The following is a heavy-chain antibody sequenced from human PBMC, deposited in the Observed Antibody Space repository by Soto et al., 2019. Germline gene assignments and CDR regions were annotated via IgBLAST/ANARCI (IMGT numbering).Heavy chain of an antibody. V-gene: IGHV4-59*08. CDR2: IYYSGST. D-gene: IGHD3-10*01. J-gene: IGHJ4*02. CDR1: GGSISSYY. Sequence: QVQLQESGPVLVKPSETLSLTCTVSGGSISSYYWSWIRQPPGKGLEWIGYIYYSGSTNYNPSLKNRVTISVDTSKNQFSLKRSSVTAADTAVYYCASGYGSGSYLSPPDFDYWGQGTLVTVSS. CDR3: ASGYGSGSYLSPPDFDY.